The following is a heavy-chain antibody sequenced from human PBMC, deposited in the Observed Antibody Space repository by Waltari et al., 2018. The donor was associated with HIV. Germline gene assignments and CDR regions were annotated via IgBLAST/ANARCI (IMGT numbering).Heavy chain of an antibody. D-gene: IGHD3-10*01. CDR2: IKTKGDGGAT. Sequence: EVQLVESGGDLLKPGGCLRLSCAASGFTLNSVWMSWVRQAPGKGLELVGRIKTKGDGGATDYAAAVKGRFTISRDDSKNTVYLQMNSLKIEDTVVYYCTSEEDYGSGSHFDYWGQGTLVTVSS. CDR1: GFTLNSVW. J-gene: IGHJ4*02. V-gene: IGHV3-15*01. CDR3: TSEEDYGSGSHFDY.